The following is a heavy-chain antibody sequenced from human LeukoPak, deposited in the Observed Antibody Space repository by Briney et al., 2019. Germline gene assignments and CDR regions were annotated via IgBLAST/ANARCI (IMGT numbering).Heavy chain of an antibody. CDR1: GYTFSSYD. CDR2: MNPNSGNT. J-gene: IGHJ4*02. Sequence: GASVKVSGKASGYTFSSYDINWVRQATGQGLEWMGWMNPNSGNTGYAQKFQGRVTMTTDTSTSTAYMELRSLRSDDTAVYYCARRVTAFDYWGQGTLVTVSS. CDR3: ARRVTAFDY. V-gene: IGHV1-8*01. D-gene: IGHD2-21*02.